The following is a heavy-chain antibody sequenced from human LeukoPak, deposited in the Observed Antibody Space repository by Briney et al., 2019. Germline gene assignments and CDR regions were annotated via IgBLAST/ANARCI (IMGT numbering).Heavy chain of an antibody. V-gene: IGHV3-49*04. Sequence: GGSLRLSCTASGFTFGDYAMSWVRQAPGKGLEWVGFIRSKAYGGTTEYAASVKGRFTISRDDSKSIAYLQMNSLKTEDTAVYYCTRDSGRYYGSGHDAFDICGQGTMVTVSS. D-gene: IGHD3-10*01. J-gene: IGHJ3*02. CDR2: IRSKAYGGTT. CDR3: TRDSGRYYGSGHDAFDI. CDR1: GFTFGDYA.